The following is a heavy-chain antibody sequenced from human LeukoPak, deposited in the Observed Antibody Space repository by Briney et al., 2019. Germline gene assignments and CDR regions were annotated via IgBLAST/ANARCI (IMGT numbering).Heavy chain of an antibody. CDR2: GYSGGST. V-gene: IGHV3-53*01. CDR1: GFTVSSNY. D-gene: IGHD1-26*01. CDR3: ARVPRSSGSYPLGYYYYMDV. J-gene: IGHJ6*03. Sequence: GGSLRLSCAASGFTVSSNYMSWVRQAPGKGRGWVSFGYSGGSTYYADSVKGRFTISRANSKNTLYLQMKSLRAEDTAVYYCARVPRSSGSYPLGYYYYMDVWGKGTTVTISS.